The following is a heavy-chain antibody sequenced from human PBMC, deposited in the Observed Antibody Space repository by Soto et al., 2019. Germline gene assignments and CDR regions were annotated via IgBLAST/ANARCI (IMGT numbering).Heavy chain of an antibody. CDR1: GFTFSSYA. J-gene: IGHJ4*02. Sequence: QVQLVESGGGVVQPGRSLRLSCAASGFTFSSYAMHWVRQAPGKGLEWVAVISYDGSNKYYADSVKGRFTISRDNSKNTLYLQMNSLRAEDTAVYYRARGPFDYWGQGTLVTVSS. D-gene: IGHD2-15*01. V-gene: IGHV3-30-3*01. CDR3: ARGPFDY. CDR2: ISYDGSNK.